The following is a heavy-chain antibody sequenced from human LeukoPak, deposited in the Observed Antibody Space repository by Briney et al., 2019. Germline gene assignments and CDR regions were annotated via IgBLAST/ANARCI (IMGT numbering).Heavy chain of an antibody. CDR3: ARDPGDGVVVTATGAFDI. CDR2: ISSSSSYI. J-gene: IGHJ3*02. D-gene: IGHD2-21*02. V-gene: IGHV3-21*01. Sequence: GGSLRLSCAASGFTFSSYWMSWVRQAPGKGLEWVSSISSSSSYIYYADSVKGRFTISRDNAKNSLYLQMNSLRAEDTAVYYCARDPGDGVVVTATGAFDIWGQGTMVTVSS. CDR1: GFTFSSYW.